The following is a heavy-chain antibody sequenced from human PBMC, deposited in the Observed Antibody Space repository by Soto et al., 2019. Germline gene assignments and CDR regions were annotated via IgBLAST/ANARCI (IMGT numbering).Heavy chain of an antibody. CDR1: GFTFSSYG. CDR2: IWYDGSNK. CDR3: AREGGYYYDSSGYYSYYYYGMDV. V-gene: IGHV3-33*01. Sequence: GGSLRLSCAASGFTFSSYGMHWVRQAPGKGLEWVAVIWYDGSNKYYADSVKGRFTIPRDNSKNTLYLQMNSLRAEDTAVYYCAREGGYYYDSSGYYSYYYYGMDVWGQGTTVTVSS. D-gene: IGHD3-22*01. J-gene: IGHJ6*02.